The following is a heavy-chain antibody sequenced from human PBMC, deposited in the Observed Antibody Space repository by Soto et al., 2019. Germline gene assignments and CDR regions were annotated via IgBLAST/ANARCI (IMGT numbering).Heavy chain of an antibody. CDR1: GGSFSGYY. D-gene: IGHD3-16*02. V-gene: IGHV4-34*01. J-gene: IGHJ6*03. CDR2: INHSGST. Sequence: PSETLSLTCAVYGGSFSGYYWSWIRQPPGKGLEWIGEINHSGSTNYNPSLKSRVTISVDTSKNQFSLKLSSVTAADTAVYYCARGGRYDYIWGSYRQYYYYMDVWGKVTTVTVSS. CDR3: ARGGRYDYIWGSYRQYYYYMDV.